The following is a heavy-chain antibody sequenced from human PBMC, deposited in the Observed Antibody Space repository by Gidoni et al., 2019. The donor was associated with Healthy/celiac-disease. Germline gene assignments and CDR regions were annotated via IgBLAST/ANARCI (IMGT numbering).Heavy chain of an antibody. V-gene: IGHV1-69*01. Sequence: QVQLVQSGAEVKKPGSSVKVSCQASGGTFSSYAISWVRQAPGQGLEWMGGIIPIFGTANYAQKFQGRVTITADESTSTAYMELSSLRSEDTAVYYCARDEGSEVVTANDAFDIWGQGTMVTVSS. D-gene: IGHD2-21*02. J-gene: IGHJ3*02. CDR2: IIPIFGTA. CDR1: GGTFSSYA. CDR3: ARDEGSEVVTANDAFDI.